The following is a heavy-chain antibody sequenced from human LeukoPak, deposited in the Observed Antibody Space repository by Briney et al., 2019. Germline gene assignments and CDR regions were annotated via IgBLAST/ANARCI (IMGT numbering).Heavy chain of an antibody. V-gene: IGHV3-30*18. CDR1: GFTLSSYD. CDR2: MSYDGSNK. D-gene: IGHD5-24*01. J-gene: IGHJ4*02. CDR3: AKDSSGGWLRSYYFDS. Sequence: PVRSLRLSCAASGFTLSSYDMHWVPQAPGKGLEGVAVMSYDGSNKDYAHSVKGRFTISRDNYKHTLNVQMNSLRAQDTAVYYCAKDSSGGWLRSYYFDSWGQGTLVTVSS.